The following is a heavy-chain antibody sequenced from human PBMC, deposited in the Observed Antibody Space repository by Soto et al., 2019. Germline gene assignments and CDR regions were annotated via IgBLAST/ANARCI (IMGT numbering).Heavy chain of an antibody. CDR2: INAGNGNT. V-gene: IGHV1-3*01. CDR3: ARAGSYYGMDV. CDR1: GGTFSSYT. Sequence: ASVKVSCKASGGTFSSYTISWVRQAPGQRLEWMGRINAGNGNTKYSQKFQGRVTITRDTSASTAYMELSSLRSEDTAVYYCARAGSYYGMDVWGQGTTVTVSS. J-gene: IGHJ6*02.